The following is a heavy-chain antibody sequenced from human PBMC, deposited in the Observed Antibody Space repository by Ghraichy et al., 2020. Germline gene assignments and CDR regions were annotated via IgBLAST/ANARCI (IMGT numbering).Heavy chain of an antibody. CDR1: GFTFSRYG. CDR2: TSYDGSNK. CDR3: AKERDTSGYYSFRGDYYGMDV. J-gene: IGHJ6*02. V-gene: IGHV3-30*18. D-gene: IGHD3-22*01. Sequence: GESLNISCAASGFTFSRYGMHWVRQAPGKGLEWVAVTSYDGSNKFHGGSVQGRFTISRDNSKNTLYLQMNYLRPEDTAVYYCAKERDTSGYYSFRGDYYGMDVWGQGTTVTVSS.